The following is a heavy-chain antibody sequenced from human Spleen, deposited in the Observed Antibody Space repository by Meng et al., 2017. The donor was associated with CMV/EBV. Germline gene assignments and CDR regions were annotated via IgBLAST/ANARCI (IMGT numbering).Heavy chain of an antibody. CDR1: GFTFRSYA. J-gene: IGHJ4*02. V-gene: IGHV3-30*04. D-gene: IGHD6-19*01. CDR2: ISYDGSNK. Sequence: LSLTCAASGFTFRSYAMHWVRQAPGKGLEWVAVISYDGSNKYYADSVKGRFTISRDNSKNTLYLQMNSLRAEDTAVYYCARDIEQSTDLFDYWGQGTLVTVSS. CDR3: ARDIEQSTDLFDY.